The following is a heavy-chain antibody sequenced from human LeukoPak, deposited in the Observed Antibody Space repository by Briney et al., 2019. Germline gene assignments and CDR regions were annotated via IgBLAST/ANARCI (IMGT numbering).Heavy chain of an antibody. V-gene: IGHV4-59*01. J-gene: IGHJ3*02. CDR1: GDSINSYY. D-gene: IGHD5-24*01. CDR2: IYYSGRT. Sequence: SETLSLTCTVSGDSINSYYWNWIRQPPGKGLEWSGYIYYSGRTDYNPSPKSRVTISVDTSKHPFSMKLKSVTAADTAVYFCARGRWLPNAFDIWGQGTMVTVFS. CDR3: ARGRWLPNAFDI.